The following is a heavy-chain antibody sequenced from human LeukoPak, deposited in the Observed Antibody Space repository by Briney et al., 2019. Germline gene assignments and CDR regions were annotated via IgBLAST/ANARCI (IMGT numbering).Heavy chain of an antibody. D-gene: IGHD3-22*01. J-gene: IGHJ4*02. V-gene: IGHV4-61*01. CDR1: GGSVYSGTYY. Sequence: PSETLSLTCIVSGGSVYSGTYYWSWVRQPPGKGLEWIGYVYYSGSTNYNPSLKSRVTISVDTSKNQFSLKLSSVTAADTAVYYCASSDSSGYYRVDYWGQGTLVTVSS. CDR2: VYYSGST. CDR3: ASSDSSGYYRVDY.